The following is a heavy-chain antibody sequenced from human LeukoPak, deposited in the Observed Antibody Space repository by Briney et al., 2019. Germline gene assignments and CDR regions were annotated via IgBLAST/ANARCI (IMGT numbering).Heavy chain of an antibody. Sequence: GESLKISCKISGYILTNNWIGWVRQMPGKGLEWMGIIYPGDSDTRYSPSFQGQVTISADKSINTAYLQWSSLKASDTAMYYCARQWIDNDFWSGYLPGYWGQGTLVTVSS. D-gene: IGHD3-3*01. CDR3: ARQWIDNDFWSGYLPGY. J-gene: IGHJ4*02. CDR1: GYILTNNW. V-gene: IGHV5-51*01. CDR2: IYPGDSDT.